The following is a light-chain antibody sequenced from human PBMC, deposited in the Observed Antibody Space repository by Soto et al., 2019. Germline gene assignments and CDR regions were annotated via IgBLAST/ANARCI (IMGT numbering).Light chain of an antibody. Sequence: QSVLTQPPSMSGAPGQRVTISCIGSGSNIGADYDVHWYQQLPGTAPKLLIYGNTNRPSGVPDRFSGSKSGTSASLAITGLQAEDEADYYCQSYDSRLGGSWVFGGGTKLTVL. CDR2: GNT. V-gene: IGLV1-40*01. J-gene: IGLJ3*02. CDR1: GSNIGADYD. CDR3: QSYDSRLGGSWV.